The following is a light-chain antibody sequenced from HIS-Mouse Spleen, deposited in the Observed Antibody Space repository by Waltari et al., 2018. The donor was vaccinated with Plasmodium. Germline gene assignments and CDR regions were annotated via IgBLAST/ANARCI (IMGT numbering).Light chain of an antibody. CDR2: EDS. V-gene: IGLV3-10*01. CDR1: ALPKKS. Sequence: SYELTQPPSVSVPPGQPARITCSGDALPKKSAYWYQQKSGQAPVLVIYEDSKRPSGIPERFSGSSSGTMATLTISGAQVEDEADYYCYSTDSSGNHRVFGGGTKLTVL. J-gene: IGLJ3*02. CDR3: YSTDSSGNHRV.